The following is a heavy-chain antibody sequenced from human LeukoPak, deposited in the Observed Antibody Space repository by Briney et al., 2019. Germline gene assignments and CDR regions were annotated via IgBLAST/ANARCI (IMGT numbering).Heavy chain of an antibody. CDR3: ARAPSVTTNFDC. D-gene: IGHD4-17*01. J-gene: IGHJ4*02. V-gene: IGHV3-53*01. CDR1: GFTVSTNY. CDR2: IYSGGTT. Sequence: GGSLRLPCAASGFTVSTNYMSWVRQAPGKGLEWVSIIYSGGTTYYADSVKGRFTISRDNSKNTLYLQMDSLRAEDTAVYYCARAPSVTTNFDCWGQGTLVTVSS.